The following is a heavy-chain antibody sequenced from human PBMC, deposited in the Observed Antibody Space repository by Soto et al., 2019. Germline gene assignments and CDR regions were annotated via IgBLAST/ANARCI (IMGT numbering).Heavy chain of an antibody. J-gene: IGHJ3*02. CDR3: ARGGPARYDILTGYYIGPTGDAFDI. CDR1: GYTITRYG. CDR2: ISAYNGNT. V-gene: IGHV1-18*01. Sequence: VVSVNLYCKASGYTITRYGISWVRQAPGQGLEWMGWISAYNGNTNYAQKLQGRVTMTTDTSTSTAYMELRGLRSDDTAVYYCARGGPARYDILTGYYIGPTGDAFDIWGQGTMVTVSS. D-gene: IGHD3-9*01.